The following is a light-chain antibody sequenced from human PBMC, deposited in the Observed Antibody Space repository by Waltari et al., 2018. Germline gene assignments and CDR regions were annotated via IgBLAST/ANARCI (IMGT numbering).Light chain of an antibody. CDR3: SSYTSSSTLVV. V-gene: IGLV2-14*01. Sequence: SALTQPASVSGSPGQSITIPCTGISSDVGGYNDVSWYQQHPGKAPKLMIYDVSKRPSGVSNRFSGSKSGNTASLTISGLQAEDEADYYCSSYTSSSTLVVFGGGTKLTVL. J-gene: IGLJ2*01. CDR1: SSDVGGYND. CDR2: DVS.